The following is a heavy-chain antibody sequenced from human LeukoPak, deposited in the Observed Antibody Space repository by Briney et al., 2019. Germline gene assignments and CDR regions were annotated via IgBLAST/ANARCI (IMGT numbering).Heavy chain of an antibody. V-gene: IGHV1-69*13. Sequence: SVKVSCKASGGTFSSYAISWVRQAPGQGLEWMGGIIPIFGTANCAQKFQGRVTITADESTSTAYMELSSLRSEDTAVYYCAREGRSIMYCTNGVCYTDPLYYYGMDVWGQGTTVTVSS. CDR3: AREGRSIMYCTNGVCYTDPLYYYGMDV. J-gene: IGHJ6*02. CDR2: IIPIFGTA. CDR1: GGTFSSYA. D-gene: IGHD2-8*01.